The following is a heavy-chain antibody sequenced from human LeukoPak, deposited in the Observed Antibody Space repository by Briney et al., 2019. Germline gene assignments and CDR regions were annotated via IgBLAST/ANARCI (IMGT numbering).Heavy chain of an antibody. CDR2: ISYDGSNK. D-gene: IGHD2-8*02. J-gene: IGHJ6*03. Sequence: PGGSLRLSCAASGFTFSSYAMHWVRQAPGKGLEWVAVISYDGSNKYYADSVKGRFTISRDNSKSTLYLQMNSLRAEDTAVYYCARDLLVAYYYYMDVWGKGTTVTVSS. V-gene: IGHV3-30-3*01. CDR3: ARDLLVAYYYYMDV. CDR1: GFTFSSYA.